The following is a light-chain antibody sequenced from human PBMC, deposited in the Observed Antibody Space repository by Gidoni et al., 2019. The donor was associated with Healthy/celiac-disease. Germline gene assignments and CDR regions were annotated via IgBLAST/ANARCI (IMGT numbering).Light chain of an antibody. CDR1: QSISSY. CDR2: AAS. CDR3: QQSYSTPRFT. V-gene: IGKV1-39*01. J-gene: IGKJ3*01. Sequence: DIQMPQSPSSLSASVGDRVTITCRASQSISSYLNWYQQKPGKAPKLLIYAASSLQSGVPSRFSGSGSGTDFTLTISSLQPEDFATYYCQQSYSTPRFTFGHGTKVEIK.